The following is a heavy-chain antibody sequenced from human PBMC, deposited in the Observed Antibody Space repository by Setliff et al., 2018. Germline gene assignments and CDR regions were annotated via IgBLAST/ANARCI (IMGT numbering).Heavy chain of an antibody. CDR2: INPKTGGT. V-gene: IGHV1-2*04. CDR1: GYAFTDNH. J-gene: IGHJ3*01. CDR3: ARSDHLVVDGFDV. Sequence: ASVKVSCKTSGYAFTDNHIHWVRQAPGQGLEWMGWINPKTGGTNLAQKFQGCVSMTRDTSITTAYMELSRLTSDDMAVYFCARSDHLVVDGFDVWGQGTMVTVSS. D-gene: IGHD3-16*01.